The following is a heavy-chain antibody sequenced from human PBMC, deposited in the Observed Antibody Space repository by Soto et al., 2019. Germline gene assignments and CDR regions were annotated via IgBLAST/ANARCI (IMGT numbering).Heavy chain of an antibody. D-gene: IGHD2-8*01. Sequence: ASVKVSCKPSGYTLTNYAIHWVRPAAGQSLEWLAWIDPGSGNPTYSQKFRGRITLSRDNSASTFYMELSSLTSEDTAVYFCTRDLNGGNPFDYWGQGTLVTVSS. J-gene: IGHJ4*02. CDR3: TRDLNGGNPFDY. CDR2: IDPGSGNP. CDR1: GYTLTNYA. V-gene: IGHV1-3*01.